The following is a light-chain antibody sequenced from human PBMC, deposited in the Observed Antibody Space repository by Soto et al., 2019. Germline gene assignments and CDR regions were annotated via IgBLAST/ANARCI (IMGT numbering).Light chain of an antibody. J-gene: IGKJ1*01. CDR2: GAS. CDR1: QSVSSSF. V-gene: IGKV3-20*01. CDR3: QHHGTSLWT. Sequence: EIMLTQSPGTLSLSPGEMATLSCRASQSVSSSFLAWYQHKPGQAPRLLIYGASIRATGIPDRFSGSGSGTDFTLTISRLETEDFARYLFQHHGTSLWTFGQGTKVEIK.